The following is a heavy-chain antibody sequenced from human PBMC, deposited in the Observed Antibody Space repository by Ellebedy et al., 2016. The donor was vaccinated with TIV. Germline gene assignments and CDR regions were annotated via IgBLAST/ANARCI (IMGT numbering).Heavy chain of an antibody. CDR1: GYTFTSYA. CDR2: INAGNGNT. V-gene: IGHV1-3*01. D-gene: IGHD3-3*01. J-gene: IGHJ6*02. Sequence: ASVKVSXXASGYTFTSYAMHWVRQAPGQRLEWMGWINAGNGNTKYSQKFQGRVTITRDTSATIAYMEVSSLMSEDTAVYYCATREWQDPMDVWGQGTTVTVSS. CDR3: ATREWQDPMDV.